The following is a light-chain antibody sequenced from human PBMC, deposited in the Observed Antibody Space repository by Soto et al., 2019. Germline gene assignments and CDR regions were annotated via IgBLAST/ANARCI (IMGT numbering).Light chain of an antibody. V-gene: IGKV1-5*01. CDR3: QQYNSYPRT. J-gene: IGKJ1*01. CDR1: QSISNW. CDR2: AAS. Sequence: DIQMTQSPSSLSASVGDRVTITCRASQSISNWLAWYQQKPGKAPKLLIYAASNLQTGVPSRFSGSGSGAHFTLAISSLQPDDFATYYCQQYNSYPRTFGQGTKVDIK.